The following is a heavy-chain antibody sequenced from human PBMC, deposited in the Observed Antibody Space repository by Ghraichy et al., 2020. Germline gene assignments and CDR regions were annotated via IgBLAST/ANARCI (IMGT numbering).Heavy chain of an antibody. J-gene: IGHJ4*02. D-gene: IGHD6-13*01. CDR2: IYYTGTT. Sequence: SETLSLTCTVSGGSVSSSSYHWAWIRQPPGKGLEWIGSIYYTGTTYYKPSLRSRVTISVDTSKNQFSLRLSSVNAADTAVYYCAKIERYTSSWYGGYYFDYWGQGTLVTVS. V-gene: IGHV4-39*01. CDR1: GGSVSSSSYH. CDR3: AKIERYTSSWYGGYYFDY.